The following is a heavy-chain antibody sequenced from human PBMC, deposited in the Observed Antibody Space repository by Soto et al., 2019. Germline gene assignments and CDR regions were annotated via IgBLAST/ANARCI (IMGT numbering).Heavy chain of an antibody. CDR2: IYYSGST. D-gene: IGHD2-21*02. CDR3: ARVNCGGDCYSFLYYYYGMDV. CDR1: GGPISSGDYY. V-gene: IGHV4-30-4*01. Sequence: SETLSLTCTVSGGPISSGDYYWSWIRQPPGKGLEWIGYIYYSGSTYYNPSLKSRVTISVDTSKNQFSLKLSSVTAADTAVYYCARVNCGGDCYSFLYYYYGMDVWGQGTTVTVSS. J-gene: IGHJ6*02.